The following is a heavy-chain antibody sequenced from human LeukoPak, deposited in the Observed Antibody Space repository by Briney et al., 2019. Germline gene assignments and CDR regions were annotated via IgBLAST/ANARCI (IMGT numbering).Heavy chain of an antibody. J-gene: IGHJ4*02. V-gene: IGHV4-39*07. CDR3: AREMRSPRGGFDY. Sequence: SETLSLTCTVSSGSISSSSYYWGWIRQPPGMGLEWIGSMYYSGSTYYNPSLKSRVTISVDTSKSQFSLKLNSVTAADTAVYYCAREMRSPRGGFDYWDQGTLVTVSS. CDR1: SGSISSSSYY. CDR2: MYYSGST. D-gene: IGHD3-10*01.